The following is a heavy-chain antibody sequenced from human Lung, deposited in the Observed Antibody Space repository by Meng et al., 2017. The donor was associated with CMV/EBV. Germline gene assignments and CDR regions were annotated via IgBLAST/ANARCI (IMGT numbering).Heavy chain of an antibody. CDR1: GGSIGRGGNY. Sequence: SEXXSLTCRVSGGSIGRGGNYYHWIRQPPGKGLEWIGKIYYTGSTNSNPSLKSRVSMSVDTTKNPFSVMFTSVTAADTAVYYCASGNCSASSCYSGDYDGLDVWGQGXTVTVSS. CDR2: IYYTGST. CDR3: ASGNCSASSCYSGDYDGLDV. J-gene: IGHJ6*02. V-gene: IGHV4-61*08. D-gene: IGHD2-15*01.